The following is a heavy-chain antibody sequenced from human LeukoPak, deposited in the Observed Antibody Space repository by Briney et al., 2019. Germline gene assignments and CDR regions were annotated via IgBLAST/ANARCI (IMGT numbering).Heavy chain of an antibody. V-gene: IGHV4-59*01. J-gene: IGHJ4*02. CDR2: IYYSGST. D-gene: IGHD3-16*02. CDR1: GGSISSYY. Sequence: PSETLSLTCTVSGGSISSYYWSWIRQPPGKGLEWIGYIYYSGSTNYNPSLKSRVTISVDTSKNQFSLKLSSVTAADTAVYYCARLSDYVWGSYPNSWGQGTLVTVSS. CDR3: ARLSDYVWGSYPNS.